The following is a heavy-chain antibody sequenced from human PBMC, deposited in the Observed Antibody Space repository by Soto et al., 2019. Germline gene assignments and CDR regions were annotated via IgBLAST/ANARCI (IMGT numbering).Heavy chain of an antibody. J-gene: IGHJ4*02. D-gene: IGHD2-2*01. CDR3: SGLNQGHCTSTSCYEIDY. CDR2: ISKNGETT. CDR1: GFTFSDYV. Sequence: EVQLLESGGGLVQPGGSLRLSCAASGFTFSDYVMSWVRQAPGKGLQWVSSISKNGETTYYADSVRGRFTISRDNSKNPQFLQMNSLGAEDTDVDYWSGLNQGHCTSTSCYEIDYGGQGAQFTVSS. V-gene: IGHV3-23*01.